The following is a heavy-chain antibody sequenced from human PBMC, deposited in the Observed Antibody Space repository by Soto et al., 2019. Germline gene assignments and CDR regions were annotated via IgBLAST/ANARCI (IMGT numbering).Heavy chain of an antibody. CDR2: IYYNGNT. CDR1: GGSISGGYY. CDR3: AQVRGVGSCYFDP. J-gene: IGHJ5*02. V-gene: IGHV4-31*03. D-gene: IGHD3-10*01. Sequence: QVQLQESGPGLVKPSQTLSLTCTVSGGSISGGYYWSWIRQHPGKGLEWIAYIYYNGNTYYNPSLRSRVTISVETSNNQFSLKLSSVTAADTAVYYCAQVRGVGSCYFDPWGQGTLVTVSS.